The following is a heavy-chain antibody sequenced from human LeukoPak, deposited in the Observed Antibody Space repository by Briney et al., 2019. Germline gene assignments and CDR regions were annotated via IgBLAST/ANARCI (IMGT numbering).Heavy chain of an antibody. J-gene: IGHJ3*02. CDR1: GFTFSSYS. CDR3: ARDYGHGIAAAGSDAFDI. D-gene: IGHD6-13*01. V-gene: IGHV3-21*01. CDR2: ISSSSSYI. Sequence: PGGSLRLSCAASGFTFSSYSMNWVRQAPGKGLEWVSSISSSSSYIYYADSVKGRFTISRDNAKNSLYLQMNSLRAEDTAVYYCARDYGHGIAAAGSDAFDIWGQGTMVTVSS.